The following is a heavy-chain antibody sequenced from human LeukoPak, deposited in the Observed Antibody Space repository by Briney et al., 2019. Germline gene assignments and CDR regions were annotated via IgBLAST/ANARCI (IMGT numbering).Heavy chain of an antibody. CDR2: ISYDGSNK. Sequence: GRSLRLSCAASGFTFSSCAMHWVRQAPGKGLEWVAVISYDGSNKYYADSVKGRFTISRDNSKNTLYLQMNTLRAEDTAVYYCAKGADGYFDLWGRGTLVTVSS. V-gene: IGHV3-30-3*01. D-gene: IGHD2-2*03. CDR3: AKGADGYFDL. J-gene: IGHJ2*01. CDR1: GFTFSSCA.